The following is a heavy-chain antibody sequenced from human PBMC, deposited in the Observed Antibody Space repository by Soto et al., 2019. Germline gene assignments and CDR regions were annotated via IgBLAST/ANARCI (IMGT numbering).Heavy chain of an antibody. CDR1: GFSFSNAW. Sequence: GGSLRLSCAASGFSFSNAWMNWVRQAPGKGLEWVGRIKSKTDGGTTDYAAPVKGRFTISRDDSKNTLYLQMNSLKTEDTAVYYCTTQYYYDSSGNNFDYWGQGTLVTVSS. J-gene: IGHJ4*02. CDR2: IKSKTDGGTT. CDR3: TTQYYYDSSGNNFDY. D-gene: IGHD3-22*01. V-gene: IGHV3-15*07.